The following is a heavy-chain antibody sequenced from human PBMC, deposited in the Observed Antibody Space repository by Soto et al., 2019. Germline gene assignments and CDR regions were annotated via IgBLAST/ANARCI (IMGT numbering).Heavy chain of an antibody. CDR3: PKGADSSGYYNFDY. CDR1: GFTFSSYG. Sequence: QVQLVESGGGVVQPGRSLRLSCAASGFTFSSYGMHWVRQAPGKGLEWVAVISYDGSNKYYADSVKGRFTISRDNSKNTLYLQMNSLRAEDTAVYYCPKGADSSGYYNFDYWGQGTLVTVSS. V-gene: IGHV3-30*18. CDR2: ISYDGSNK. D-gene: IGHD3-22*01. J-gene: IGHJ4*02.